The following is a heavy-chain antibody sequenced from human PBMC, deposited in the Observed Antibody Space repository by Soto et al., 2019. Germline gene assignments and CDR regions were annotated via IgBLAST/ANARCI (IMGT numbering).Heavy chain of an antibody. J-gene: IGHJ4*02. V-gene: IGHV4-31*03. CDR3: ASWRGSGYDLFES. CDR1: GGSISSGGYY. Sequence: SETLSLTCTVSGGSISSGGYYWSWIRQHPGKGLEWIGYIYYSGSTYYNPSLKSRVTISVDTFKNQFSLKLSSVTAADTAVYYCASWRGSGYDLFESWGQGTLVTVSS. D-gene: IGHD5-12*01. CDR2: IYYSGST.